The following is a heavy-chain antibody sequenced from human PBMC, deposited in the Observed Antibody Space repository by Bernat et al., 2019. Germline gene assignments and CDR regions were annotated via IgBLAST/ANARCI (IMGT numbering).Heavy chain of an antibody. D-gene: IGHD6-13*01. CDR2: ISGSDGST. CDR3: AKAPRDLQQLVPFDY. J-gene: IGHJ4*02. V-gene: IGHV3-23*04. CDR1: GFTFSSYS. Sequence: EVQLVESGGGLVQPGGSLRLSCAASGFTFSSYSMNWVRQAPGKGLEWVAFISGSDGSTYYADSVKGRFTISRDNSKNTLYLQMNSLRAEDTAVYYCAKAPRDLQQLVPFDYWGQGTLVTVSS.